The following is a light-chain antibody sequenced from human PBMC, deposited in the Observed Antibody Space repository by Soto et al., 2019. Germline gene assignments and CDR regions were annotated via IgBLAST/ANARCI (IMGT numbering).Light chain of an antibody. J-gene: IGKJ1*01. CDR3: QSNYILPWT. V-gene: IGKV1-39*01. CDR1: QCVGNY. Sequence: DIQLTQSPPSLSASVGDRVTITCRASQCVGNYLTWYQHTPGNAPQLLIYSASTLQTGVPSRFSGSVSGTDFTLTITTLQPDDFASYYCQSNYILPWTFGQGTKVDIK. CDR2: SAS.